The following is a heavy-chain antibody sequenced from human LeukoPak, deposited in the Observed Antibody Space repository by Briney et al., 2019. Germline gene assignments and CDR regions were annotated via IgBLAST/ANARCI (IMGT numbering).Heavy chain of an antibody. Sequence: TSETLSLTCTVSGGSISSGGYYWSWIRQHPGKGLEWIGYIYYSGSTYYNPSLKSRVTISVDTSKNQFSLKLSSVTAADTAVYYCARGNSGYDPGWFDPWGQGTLVTVSS. CDR3: ARGNSGYDPGWFDP. CDR2: IYYSGST. D-gene: IGHD5-12*01. V-gene: IGHV4-31*03. CDR1: GGSISSGGYY. J-gene: IGHJ5*02.